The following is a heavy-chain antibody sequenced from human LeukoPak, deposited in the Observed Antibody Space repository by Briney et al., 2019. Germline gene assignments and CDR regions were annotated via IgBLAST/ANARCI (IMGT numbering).Heavy chain of an antibody. CDR1: GGSISSYY. CDR2: IYTSGST. V-gene: IGHV4-4*07. D-gene: IGHD3-3*01. CDR3: AREKKGLLRFLEWSRRSLGFDY. J-gene: IGHJ4*02. Sequence: SETLSLTCTVSGGSISSYYWSWIRQPAGKGLEWIGRIYTSGSTNYNPSLKSRVTMSVGTSKNQFSLKLSSVTAADTAVYYCAREKKGLLRFLEWSRRSLGFDYWGQETLVTVSS.